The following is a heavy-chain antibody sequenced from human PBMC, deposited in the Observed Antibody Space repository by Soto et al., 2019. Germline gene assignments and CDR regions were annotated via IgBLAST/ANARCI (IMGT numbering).Heavy chain of an antibody. Sequence: QVQLVQSGAEVKKPGSSVKVSCKASGGTFSSYAISWVRQAPGQGLEWMGGIIPIFGTANYAQKFQGRVTITADKSTSTAYMERSSLRSEDTAVYYCARLPDPYGDYSNWFDPWGQGTLVTVSS. J-gene: IGHJ5*02. CDR1: GGTFSSYA. CDR2: IIPIFGTA. V-gene: IGHV1-69*06. D-gene: IGHD4-17*01. CDR3: ARLPDPYGDYSNWFDP.